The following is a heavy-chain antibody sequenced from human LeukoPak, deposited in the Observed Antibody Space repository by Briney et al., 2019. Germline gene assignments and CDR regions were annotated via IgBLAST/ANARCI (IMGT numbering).Heavy chain of an antibody. Sequence: GGSLRLSCAASGFTFSSYNMNWVRQAPGKGLEWVSYISLSSTSKYYADSVRGRFTISRDNAKSSLYLQMNSLRAEDTAFYYCVSVTTVVEDYYYMDVWGKGTTVTVSS. CDR3: VSVTTVVEDYYYMDV. D-gene: IGHD4-23*01. CDR2: ISLSSTSK. V-gene: IGHV3-48*01. CDR1: GFTFSSYN. J-gene: IGHJ6*03.